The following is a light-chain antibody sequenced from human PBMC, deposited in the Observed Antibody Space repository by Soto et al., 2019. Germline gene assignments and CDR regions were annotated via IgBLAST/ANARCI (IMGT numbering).Light chain of an antibody. J-gene: IGKJ5*01. Sequence: EIVLTQAPATLSLSPGESATLSCRASQTVTSYLAWYQQKPGQAPRLLIYDAYNRATGIPARFSGIGSGTDGTITIISLEQEDGSLYDCQQRNTWTITFGQGTRLEI. CDR1: QTVTSY. V-gene: IGKV3-11*01. CDR2: DAY. CDR3: QQRNTWTIT.